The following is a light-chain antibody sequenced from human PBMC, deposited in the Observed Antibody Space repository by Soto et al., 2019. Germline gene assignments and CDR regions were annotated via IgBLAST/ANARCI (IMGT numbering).Light chain of an antibody. CDR2: GAS. V-gene: IGKV3-15*01. Sequence: EIVMTQSPATLSVPQGEGASLSCGASHSVSSNLAWYQQTPGQAPRLLIYGASTRATGIPGRFSGTGFGTEFTLTISSLQSGDSAVYYCQQYNNRPRTFGQGTKVDIK. CDR1: HSVSSN. CDR3: QQYNNRPRT. J-gene: IGKJ1*01.